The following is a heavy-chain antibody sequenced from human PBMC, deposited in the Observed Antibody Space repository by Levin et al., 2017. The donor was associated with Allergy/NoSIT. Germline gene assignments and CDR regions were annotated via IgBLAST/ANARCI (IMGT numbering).Heavy chain of an antibody. CDR3: ARAAITIYEASFDY. Sequence: RAGGSLRLSCAASGFTFSSYGMHWVRQAPGKGLEWVAVIWYDGSNKYYADSVKGRFTISRDNSKNTLYLQMNSLRAEDTAVYYCARAAITIYEASFDYWGQGTLVTVSS. J-gene: IGHJ4*02. CDR2: IWYDGSNK. D-gene: IGHD3-9*01. V-gene: IGHV3-33*01. CDR1: GFTFSSYG.